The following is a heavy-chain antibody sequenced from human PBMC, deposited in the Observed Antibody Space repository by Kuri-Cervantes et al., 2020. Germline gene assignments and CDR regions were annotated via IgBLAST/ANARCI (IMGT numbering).Heavy chain of an antibody. J-gene: IGHJ4*02. CDR3: AKGRESSGYSDFDY. CDR1: GFIFTNYA. CDR2: ITYTGGTT. D-gene: IGHD3-22*01. Sequence: GESLKISCAASGFIFTNYAMHWVRQAPGKGLEWVSGITYTGGTTYYADSVKGRFTISRDNSKNTLYLQMNSLKAEGSAVYSCAKGRESSGYSDFDYWGQGTLVTVSS. V-gene: IGHV3-23*01.